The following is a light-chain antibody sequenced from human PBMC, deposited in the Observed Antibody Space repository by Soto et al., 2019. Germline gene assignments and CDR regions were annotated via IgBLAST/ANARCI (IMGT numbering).Light chain of an antibody. Sequence: QSVLAQPASVSGSPGQSITISCTGSSSDVGRYNLVSWYQQHPDKAPKLIIYEDNERPSGVSDRFSGSKSGNTASLTISGLQTEDEADYYCCSYAGGTSVIFGGGTQLTVL. CDR3: CSYAGGTSVI. V-gene: IGLV2-23*01. J-gene: IGLJ2*01. CDR1: SSDVGRYNL. CDR2: EDN.